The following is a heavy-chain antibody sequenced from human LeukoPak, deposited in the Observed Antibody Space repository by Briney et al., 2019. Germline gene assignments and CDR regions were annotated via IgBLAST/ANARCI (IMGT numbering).Heavy chain of an antibody. CDR3: AKGYSYGYFDY. CDR2: ISYDGSNK. V-gene: IGHV3-30*04. CDR1: GFTFSSYA. J-gene: IGHJ4*02. Sequence: PGRSLRLSCAASGFTFSSYAMHWVRQAPGKGLEWVAVISYDGSNKYYADSVKGRFTISRDNSKNTLYLQMNSLRAEDTAVYYCAKGYSYGYFDYWGQGTRVTVSS. D-gene: IGHD5-18*01.